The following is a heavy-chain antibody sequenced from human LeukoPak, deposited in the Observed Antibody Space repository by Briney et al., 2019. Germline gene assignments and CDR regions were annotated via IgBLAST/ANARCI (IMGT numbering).Heavy chain of an antibody. D-gene: IGHD2-21*01. J-gene: IGHJ4*02. Sequence: ASVKVSCKASGYTLTGYYMHWVRQAPGQGLEWMGWINPNSGGTNYAQKFQGRVTMTRDTPISTAYMELSRLRSDDTAVYYCARVANKTYGYWGQGTLVTVSS. CDR1: GYTLTGYY. CDR2: INPNSGGT. CDR3: ARVANKTYGY. V-gene: IGHV1-2*02.